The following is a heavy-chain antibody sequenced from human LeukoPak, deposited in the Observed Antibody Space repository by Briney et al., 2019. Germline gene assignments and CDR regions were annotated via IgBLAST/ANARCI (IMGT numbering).Heavy chain of an antibody. D-gene: IGHD2-21*02. Sequence: GWSLRLSCAASGFTFSSYWMSWVRQAPGRGLEWVANIKQDGSEKYYVDSVKGRFTISRDNAKNSLYLQMNSLRAEDTAVYYCAREGPSARCGGDCYSAIYWGQGTLVTVSS. CDR3: AREGPSARCGGDCYSAIY. CDR2: IKQDGSEK. V-gene: IGHV3-7*01. CDR1: GFTFSSYW. J-gene: IGHJ4*02.